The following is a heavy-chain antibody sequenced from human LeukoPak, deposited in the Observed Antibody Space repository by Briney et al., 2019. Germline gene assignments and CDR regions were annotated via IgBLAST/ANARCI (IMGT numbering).Heavy chain of an antibody. J-gene: IGHJ5*02. CDR2: IKQDGSDK. V-gene: IGHV3-7*01. Sequence: GGSLRLSCAASGFTFSSNWMSWVRQAPGMGLEWVANIKQDGSDKNYVDSVKGRFTISRDNAKNSLYLQMNSLRAEDTAVYYCARDLERNRGFAPWGQGTLLTVSS. CDR3: ARDLERNRGFAP. D-gene: IGHD3-10*01. CDR1: GFTFSSNW.